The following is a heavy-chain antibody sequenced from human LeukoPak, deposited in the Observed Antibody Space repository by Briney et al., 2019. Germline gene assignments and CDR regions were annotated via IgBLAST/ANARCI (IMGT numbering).Heavy chain of an antibody. Sequence: PSETLSLTCTVSGGSISSSSYYWGWIRQPPGKGLEWIGSIYYSGSTYYNPSLKSRVTMSVDTSRNQFSLRLSSVTAADTAVYYCARSYDYLWGSHRYTPTFDAWGQGTLVTVSS. J-gene: IGHJ4*02. V-gene: IGHV4-39*07. CDR2: IYYSGST. CDR1: GGSISSSSYY. CDR3: ARSYDYLWGSHRYTPTFDA. D-gene: IGHD3-16*02.